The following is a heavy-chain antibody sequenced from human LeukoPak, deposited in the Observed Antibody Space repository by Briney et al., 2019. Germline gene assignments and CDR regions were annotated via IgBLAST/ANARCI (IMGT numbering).Heavy chain of an antibody. CDR2: ISGSGGST. V-gene: IGHV3-23*01. Sequence: GGSLRLSCTASGFTFSSYAMSWVRQAPGKGLEWVSAISGSGGSTYYADSVKGRFTISRDNSKKTLYLQMNSLRAEDTAVYYCAKGGLLVASFDYWGQGTLVTVSS. D-gene: IGHD5-12*01. J-gene: IGHJ4*02. CDR3: AKGGLLVASFDY. CDR1: GFTFSSYA.